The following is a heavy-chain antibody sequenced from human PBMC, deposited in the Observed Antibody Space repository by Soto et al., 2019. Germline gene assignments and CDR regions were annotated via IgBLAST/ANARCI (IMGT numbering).Heavy chain of an antibody. CDR3: ARQETALSPFDY. Sequence: GESLKISCPGSGYSFTSYWISRVRQMPGKGLEWMGRIDPSDSYTTYSPSFQGHVTISPDKSISTAYLQFSSLKASDTAMYYCARQETALSPFDYWGQGTLVTVSS. CDR2: IDPSDSYT. CDR1: GYSFTSYW. V-gene: IGHV5-10-1*01. J-gene: IGHJ4*02. D-gene: IGHD5-18*01.